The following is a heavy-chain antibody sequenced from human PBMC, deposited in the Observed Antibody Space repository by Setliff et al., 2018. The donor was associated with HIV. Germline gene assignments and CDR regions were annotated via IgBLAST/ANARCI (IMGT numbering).Heavy chain of an antibody. D-gene: IGHD3-22*01. CDR2: ISPYNGDT. J-gene: IGHJ1*01. V-gene: IGHV1-18*01. CDR3: ARGISRDSSGYYRDEYFQH. Sequence: ASVKVSCQASGYTFKTYGISWVRQAPGQGLEWMGWISPYNGDTRYAQKFQGRVTLTTDTTTNTAYMEVRTLRSDDTAVYYCARGISRDSSGYYRDEYFQHWGQGTLVTVSS. CDR1: GYTFKTYG.